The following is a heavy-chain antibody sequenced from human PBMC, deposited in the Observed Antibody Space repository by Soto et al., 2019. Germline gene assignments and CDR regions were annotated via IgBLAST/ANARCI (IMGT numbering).Heavy chain of an antibody. CDR3: AKEGVTSGVGNYFEY. V-gene: IGHV3-23*01. D-gene: IGHD2-21*02. CDR2: MSNTGGNR. J-gene: IGHJ4*02. Sequence: QYHGKGLEWVAVMSNTGGNRYYADSVKGRFTISRNNSKNTLCLQMSSLRAEDTFSYYCAKEGVTSGVGNYFEYRVQGRLVSSPQ.